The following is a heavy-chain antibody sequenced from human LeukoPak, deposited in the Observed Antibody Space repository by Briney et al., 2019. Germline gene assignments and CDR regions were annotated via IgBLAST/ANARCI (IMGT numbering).Heavy chain of an antibody. V-gene: IGHV1-18*01. CDR2: ISAYNGNT. Sequence: GESLKISCKGSGYSFISYWIGWVRQMPGKGLEWMGWISAYNGNTNYAQKLQGRVTMTTDTSTSTAYMELRSLRSDDTAVYYCARVGVFVTMVRGVIDYWGQGTLVTVSS. D-gene: IGHD3-10*01. CDR3: ARVGVFVTMVRGVIDY. CDR1: GYSFISYW. J-gene: IGHJ4*02.